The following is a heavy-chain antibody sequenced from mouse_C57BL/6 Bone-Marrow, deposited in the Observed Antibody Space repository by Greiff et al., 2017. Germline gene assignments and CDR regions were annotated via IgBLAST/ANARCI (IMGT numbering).Heavy chain of an antibody. CDR1: GYTFTSYG. CDR2: IYPRSGNT. J-gene: IGHJ2*01. V-gene: IGHV1-81*01. CDR3: ARSYDYFFDY. D-gene: IGHD2-4*01. Sequence: QVQLKESGAELARPGASVKLSCKASGYTFTSYGISWVKQRTGQGLEWIGEIYPRSGNTYYNEKFKGKATLTADKSSSTAYMELRSLTSEDSAVYFCARSYDYFFDYWGQGTTLTVSS.